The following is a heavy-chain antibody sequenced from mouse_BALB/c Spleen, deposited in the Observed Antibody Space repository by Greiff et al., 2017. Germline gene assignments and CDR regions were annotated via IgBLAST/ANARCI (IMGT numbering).Heavy chain of an antibody. V-gene: IGHV5-6-3*01. Sequence: EVKLMESGGGLVQPGGSLKLSCAASGFTFSSYGMSWVRQTPDKRLEFVATINSNGGSTYYPDSVKGRFTISRDNAKNTLYLQMSSLKSEDTAMYYCASFYYGSPLDYWGQGTTLTVSS. J-gene: IGHJ2*01. D-gene: IGHD2-1*01. CDR3: ASFYYGSPLDY. CDR1: GFTFSSYG. CDR2: INSNGGST.